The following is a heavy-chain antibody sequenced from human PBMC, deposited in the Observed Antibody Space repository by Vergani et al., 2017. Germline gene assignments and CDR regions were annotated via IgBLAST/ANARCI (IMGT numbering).Heavy chain of an antibody. CDR2: ISYDGSNK. V-gene: IGHV3-30*03. CDR1: GFTFSSYS. Sequence: VQLVESGGGLVKRGGSLRLSCAASGFTFSSYSMNWVRQAPGKGLEWVAVISYDGSNKYYADSVKGRFTISRDNSKNTLYLQMNRLRAEDTAVYYCARGASGDYVSSFDYWGQGTLVTVSS. D-gene: IGHD4-17*01. CDR3: ARGASGDYVSSFDY. J-gene: IGHJ4*02.